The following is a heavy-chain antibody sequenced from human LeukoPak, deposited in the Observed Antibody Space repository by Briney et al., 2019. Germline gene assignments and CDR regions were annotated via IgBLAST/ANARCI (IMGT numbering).Heavy chain of an antibody. Sequence: GGSLRLSCAASGFTFSTYEMHWVRQAPGKGLEWVSDISSSGSTVYYAGSVKGRFTTSRDNAKNFLYLQMHSLRAEDTAVYYCSLLAVASSQDYWGQGTLVTVSS. CDR2: ISSSGSTV. D-gene: IGHD6-19*01. J-gene: IGHJ4*02. CDR1: GFTFSTYE. CDR3: SLLAVASSQDY. V-gene: IGHV3-48*03.